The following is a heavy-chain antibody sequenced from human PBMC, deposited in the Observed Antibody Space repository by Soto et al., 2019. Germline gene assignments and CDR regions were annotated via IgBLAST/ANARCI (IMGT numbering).Heavy chain of an antibody. CDR2: ISYDGSSK. CDR3: ARDRGYSGSSRRFYFDH. Sequence: GGSLRLSCAASGFTFSSYAIHWVRQAPGKGLEWVALISYDGSSKYYADSVKGRFTISRDNSKDTLYLQMNSLRAEDTAVYYCARDRGYSGSSRRFYFDHWGQGTLVTVSS. V-gene: IGHV3-30-3*01. CDR1: GFTFSSYA. D-gene: IGHD1-26*01. J-gene: IGHJ4*02.